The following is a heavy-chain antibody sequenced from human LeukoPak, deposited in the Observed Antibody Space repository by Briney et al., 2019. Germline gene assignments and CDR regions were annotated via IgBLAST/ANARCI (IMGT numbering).Heavy chain of an antibody. CDR3: ATDPPQWELSHNERPDAFDV. J-gene: IGHJ3*01. Sequence: ASVKVSCKVSGYHLNGLSLHWVRQAPGRGLQWMGGFDPEVGETIYAQSFQGRVTMTEDTSSDTAYMEVSSLTSEDTAVYFCATDPPQWELSHNERPDAFDVWGXXTIVTVSS. D-gene: IGHD4-23*01. CDR1: GYHLNGLS. CDR2: FDPEVGET. V-gene: IGHV1-24*01.